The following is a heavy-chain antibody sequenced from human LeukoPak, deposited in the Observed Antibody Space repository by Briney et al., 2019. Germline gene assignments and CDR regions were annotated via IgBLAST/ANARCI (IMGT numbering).Heavy chain of an antibody. CDR2: IKSKTDGGTT. V-gene: IGHV3-15*01. CDR3: TTGMVTIFGVVMNMDV. Sequence: GGSLRLSCAASGFTFSNAWMSWVRQAPGKGLEWVGRIKSKTDGGTTDYAAPVKGRFTISRDDSKNTLYLQMNSLKTEDTAVYYCTTGMVTIFGVVMNMDVWGKGTTVTVSS. D-gene: IGHD3-3*01. J-gene: IGHJ6*03. CDR1: GFTFSNAW.